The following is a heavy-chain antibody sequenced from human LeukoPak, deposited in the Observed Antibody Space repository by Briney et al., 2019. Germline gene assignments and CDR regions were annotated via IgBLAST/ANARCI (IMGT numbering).Heavy chain of an antibody. V-gene: IGHV1-18*01. CDR3: ARGTMIFGVAPPHFDY. Sequence: ASVKVSCKASGYTFTSYGMSWVRQAPGQGLEWMGWISSHNGNTKYAQKLQGRVSMTSDATTSTAYMELRSLRSDDTAVYYCARGTMIFGVAPPHFDYWGQGTLVTVSS. CDR2: ISSHNGNT. J-gene: IGHJ4*02. CDR1: GYTFTSYG. D-gene: IGHD3/OR15-3a*01.